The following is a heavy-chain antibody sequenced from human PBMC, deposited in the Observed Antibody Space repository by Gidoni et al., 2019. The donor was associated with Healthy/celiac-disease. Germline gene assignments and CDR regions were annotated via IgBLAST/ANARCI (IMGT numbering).Heavy chain of an antibody. Sequence: EVQLVESGGGLVQPGRSLRLSCAASGFTFDDDAMHWVRPAPGKGPEWVSGISWKSGSIGYADSVKGRFTISRDNAKNSLYLQMNSLRAEDTALYYCAKDQRLGTGTRAFDIWGQGTMVTVSS. CDR1: GFTFDDDA. CDR3: AKDQRLGTGTRAFDI. V-gene: IGHV3-9*01. D-gene: IGHD1-7*01. CDR2: ISWKSGSI. J-gene: IGHJ3*02.